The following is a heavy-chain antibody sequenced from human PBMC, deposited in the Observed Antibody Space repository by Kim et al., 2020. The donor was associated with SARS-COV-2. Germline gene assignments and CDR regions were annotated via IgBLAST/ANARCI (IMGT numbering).Heavy chain of an antibody. CDR1: GFTFSSYG. Sequence: GGSLKLSCAASGFTFSSYGMHWVRQAPGKGLEWVAVISYDGSNKYYADSVKGRFTISRDNSKNTLYLQMNSLRAEDTAVYYCAKDTSGYSYGWLCYYYYMDVWGKGTTVTVSS. D-gene: IGHD5-18*01. CDR2: ISYDGSNK. J-gene: IGHJ6*03. V-gene: IGHV3-30*18. CDR3: AKDTSGYSYGWLCYYYYMDV.